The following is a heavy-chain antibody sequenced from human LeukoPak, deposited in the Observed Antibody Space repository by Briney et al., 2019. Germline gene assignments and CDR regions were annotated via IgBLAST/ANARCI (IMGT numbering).Heavy chain of an antibody. J-gene: IGHJ3*02. CDR2: IYYSGTT. V-gene: IGHV4-59*01. CDR1: GASISSFY. CDR3: ARGARAPDI. Sequence: SETLSLTCTVSGASISSFYWTWIRQPPGKGLEWIGYIYYSGTTNYNPSLKSRVTISVDTSKNQFSLKLSSVTAADTAVYYCARGARAPDIWGQGTMVTASS. D-gene: IGHD4/OR15-4a*01.